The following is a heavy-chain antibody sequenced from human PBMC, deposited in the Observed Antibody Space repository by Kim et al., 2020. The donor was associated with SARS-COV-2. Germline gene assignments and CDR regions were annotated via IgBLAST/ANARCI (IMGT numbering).Heavy chain of an antibody. D-gene: IGHD3-16*01. V-gene: IGHV3-11*03. CDR2: ISTVGTYT. CDR1: DFSFSEFY. CDR3: ARHYDYVWGGNRMLFRYFVL. Sequence: GGSLRLSCAASDFSFSEFYMSWIRQAPGRGLEWIAHISTVGTYTNYAESVKGRFIISRDNAKNSLDLQMNTLRAEDTAVYFCARHYDYVWGGNRMLFRYFVLWGRGPLVTVSS. J-gene: IGHJ2*01.